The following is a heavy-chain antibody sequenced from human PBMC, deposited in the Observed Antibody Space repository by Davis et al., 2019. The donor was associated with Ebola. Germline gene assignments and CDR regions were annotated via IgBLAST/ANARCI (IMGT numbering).Heavy chain of an antibody. CDR3: TSTTGTNDY. Sequence: GESLKISCAASGFTFSGSAMHWVRQASGKGLEWVGRIRGKANSYATAYAASVKGRFTISRDDSKNTAYLQMNSLKTEDTAVYYCTSTTGTNDYWGQGTLVTVSS. CDR1: GFTFSGSA. CDR2: IRGKANSYAT. V-gene: IGHV3-73*01. D-gene: IGHD1-1*01. J-gene: IGHJ4*02.